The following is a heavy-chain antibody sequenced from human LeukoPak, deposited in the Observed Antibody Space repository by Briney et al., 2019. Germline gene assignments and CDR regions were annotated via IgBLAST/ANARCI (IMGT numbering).Heavy chain of an antibody. D-gene: IGHD3-22*01. V-gene: IGHV2-70*04. J-gene: IGHJ3*02. CDR2: IDWDDDK. CDR1: GISLSTSGMR. CDR3: TRIGFFYDSSGYSGAFDI. Sequence: SGPALVKPTQPLTLTCTFSGISLSTSGMRGSWIRQPPGKALEWLARIDWDDDKFYSTSLKTRLTISKDTSKNQVVLTMTNMDPVDTATYYCTRIGFFYDSSGYSGAFDIWGQGTMVIVSS.